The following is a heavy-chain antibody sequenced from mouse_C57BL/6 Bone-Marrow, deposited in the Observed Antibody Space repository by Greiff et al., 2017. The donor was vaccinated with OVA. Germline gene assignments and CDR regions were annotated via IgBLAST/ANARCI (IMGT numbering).Heavy chain of an antibody. V-gene: IGHV14-2*01. Sequence: EVQLQQSGAELVKPGASVKLSCTASGFNIKDYYMHWVKQRTEQGLEWIGRIDPEDGETKYAPKFQGTATITADTSSNTAYLQLSSLTSEDTAVYDCARYYGSSYGYWYFDVWGTGNTVTVSS. D-gene: IGHD1-1*01. CDR1: GFNIKDYY. CDR2: IDPEDGET. CDR3: ARYYGSSYGYWYFDV. J-gene: IGHJ1*03.